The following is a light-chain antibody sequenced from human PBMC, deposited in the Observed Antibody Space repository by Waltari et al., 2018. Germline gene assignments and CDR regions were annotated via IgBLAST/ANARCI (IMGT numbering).Light chain of an antibody. Sequence: QSVVTQSPSASGAPGQRVTISCSGSNSNIGSSTVNWYQKVPGTAPRLLIYSNDQRPPGVPDRFSASKSGTSASLAISGLQSEDAADYYCATWDARLTAVVFVGGTKVTVL. V-gene: IGLV1-44*01. CDR2: SND. J-gene: IGLJ2*01. CDR3: ATWDARLTAVV. CDR1: NSNIGSST.